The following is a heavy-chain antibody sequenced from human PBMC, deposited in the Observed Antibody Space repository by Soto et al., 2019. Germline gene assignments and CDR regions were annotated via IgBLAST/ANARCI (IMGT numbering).Heavy chain of an antibody. CDR1: GFTFSNAW. J-gene: IGHJ3*02. CDR2: IKSKTDGGTT. D-gene: IGHD3-22*01. Sequence: GGSLRLSCAASGFTFSNAWMSWVRQAPGKGLEWVGRIKSKTDGGTTDYAAPVKGRFTISRDDSKNTLYLQMNSLKTEDTAVYYCVTGGADYYDSSGYYDAFDIWGQGTMVTVSS. CDR3: VTGGADYYDSSGYYDAFDI. V-gene: IGHV3-15*01.